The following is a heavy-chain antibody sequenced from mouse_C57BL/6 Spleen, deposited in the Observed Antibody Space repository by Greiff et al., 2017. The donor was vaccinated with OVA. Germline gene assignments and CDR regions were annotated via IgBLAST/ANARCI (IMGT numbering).Heavy chain of an antibody. Sequence: EVKLMESGGGLVKPGGSLKLSCAASGFTFSDYGMHWVRQAPEKGLEWVAYISSGSSTIYYADTVKGRFTISRDNAKNTLFLQMTSLRSEDTAMYYCASSLTNYYAMDYWGQGTSVTVSS. CDR1: GFTFSDYG. CDR3: ASSLTNYYAMDY. J-gene: IGHJ4*01. V-gene: IGHV5-17*01. CDR2: ISSGSSTI.